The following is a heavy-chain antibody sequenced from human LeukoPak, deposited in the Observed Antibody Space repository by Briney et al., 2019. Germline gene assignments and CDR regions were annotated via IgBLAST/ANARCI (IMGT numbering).Heavy chain of an antibody. CDR3: AIPPRDTVTPFDY. D-gene: IGHD4-11*01. CDR1: GGSFSGYY. CDR2: INHSGST. J-gene: IGHJ4*02. V-gene: IGHV4-34*01. Sequence: SETLSLTCAVYGGSFSGYYWSWIRQPPGKGLEWIGEINHSGSTNYNPSLKSRVTISVDTSKNQFSLKLSSVTAADTAVYYCAIPPRDTVTPFDYWGQGTLVTVSS.